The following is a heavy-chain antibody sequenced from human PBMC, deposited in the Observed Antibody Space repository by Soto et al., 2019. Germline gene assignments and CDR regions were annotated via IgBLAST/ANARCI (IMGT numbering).Heavy chain of an antibody. J-gene: IGHJ4*02. CDR2: IYSGGST. Sequence: EVQLVESGGGLVQPGGSLRLSCAASGFTVSSNYMSWVRQAPGKGLEWVSVIYSGGSTYYADSVKGRFTISRDNSKNTLYLQMNSLRAEDTAVYYCAREESSVTPKVGHYFDYWRQGTLVTVSS. CDR3: AREESSVTPKVGHYFDY. CDR1: GFTVSSNY. D-gene: IGHD4-17*01. V-gene: IGHV3-66*01.